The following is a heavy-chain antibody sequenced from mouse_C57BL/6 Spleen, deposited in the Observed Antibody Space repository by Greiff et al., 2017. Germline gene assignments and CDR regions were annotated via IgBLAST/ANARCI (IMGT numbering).Heavy chain of an antibody. V-gene: IGHV5-17*01. CDR3: ARNYDGYLHFDY. CDR1: GFTFSDYG. Sequence: EVKLMESGGGLVKPGGSLKLSCAASGFTFSDYGMHWVRQAPEKRLEWVAYISSGSSTINYADTVKGRFTISRDNAKNTLFLQMTSLRSEDTAMYYCARNYDGYLHFDYWGQGTTLTVSS. J-gene: IGHJ2*01. D-gene: IGHD2-3*01. CDR2: ISSGSSTI.